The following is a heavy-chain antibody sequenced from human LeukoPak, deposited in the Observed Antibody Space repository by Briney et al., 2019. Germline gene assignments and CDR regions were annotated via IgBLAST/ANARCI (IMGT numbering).Heavy chain of an antibody. V-gene: IGHV3-21*01. Sequence: GGSLRLSCAASGFTFSSYSMNWVRQAPGKGLEWVSSISSSSYIYYADSVKGRFTISRDNAKNSLYLQMNSLRAEDTAVYYCARGATYYDFWSGSTFDYWGQGTLVTVSS. CDR2: ISSSSYI. CDR3: ARGATYYDFWSGSTFDY. J-gene: IGHJ4*02. D-gene: IGHD3-3*01. CDR1: GFTFSSYS.